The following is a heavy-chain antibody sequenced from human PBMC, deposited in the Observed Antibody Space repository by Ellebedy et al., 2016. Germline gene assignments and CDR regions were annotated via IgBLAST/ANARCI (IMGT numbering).Heavy chain of an antibody. CDR2: IRSKAYGGTT. CDR1: GFTCGDYA. J-gene: IGHJ3*02. Sequence: GGSLRLSCTASGFTCGDYAMSWFRQAPGKGLEWVGFIRSKAYGGTTEYAASVKGRFTISRDDSKSIAYLQMNSLKTEDTAVYYCTSPIAVAGTNAFDIWGQGTMVTVSS. D-gene: IGHD6-19*01. CDR3: TSPIAVAGTNAFDI. V-gene: IGHV3-49*03.